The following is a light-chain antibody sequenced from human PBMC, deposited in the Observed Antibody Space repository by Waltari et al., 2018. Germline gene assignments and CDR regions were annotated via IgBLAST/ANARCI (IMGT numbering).Light chain of an antibody. J-gene: IGKJ2*01. Sequence: EIVLTQSPGTLSLSPGERATLACRASQSVSSSYLAWYQQKPGQAPRLLIYGASSRATGIPDRFGGSGSGTDFTRTISRLEPEDFAVYYCQQYGSSYTFGQGTKLEIK. CDR1: QSVSSSY. V-gene: IGKV3-20*01. CDR3: QQYGSSYT. CDR2: GAS.